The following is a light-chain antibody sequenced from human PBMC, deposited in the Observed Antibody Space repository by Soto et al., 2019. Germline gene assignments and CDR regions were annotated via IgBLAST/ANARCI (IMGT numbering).Light chain of an antibody. CDR3: HRNNSARLT. V-gene: IGKV1-27*01. Sequence: DIQMTQSPSSLSASVGDRVTITCRASQGISNYLAWYQQKPWKVPKLLIYAASTLQSGVPSRFSGSGSGTAFTLTISSLQPEDFATSYCHRNNSARLTFGGRTKVEIK. J-gene: IGKJ4*01. CDR2: AAS. CDR1: QGISNY.